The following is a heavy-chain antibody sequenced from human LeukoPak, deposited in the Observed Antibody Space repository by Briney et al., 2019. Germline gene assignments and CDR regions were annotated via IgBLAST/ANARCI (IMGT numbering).Heavy chain of an antibody. CDR2: ISWNSGSI. D-gene: IGHD5-18*01. CDR1: GFTFDDYA. CDR3: AKDAHGYSYGPYYFDY. Sequence: PGRSLRLSCAASGFTFDDYAMHWVRQAPGKGLEWGSGISWNSGSIGYADSVKGRFTISRDKAKNSLYLPLNSLRAEDTALYYCAKDAHGYSYGPYYFDYWGQGTLVTVSS. J-gene: IGHJ4*02. V-gene: IGHV3-9*01.